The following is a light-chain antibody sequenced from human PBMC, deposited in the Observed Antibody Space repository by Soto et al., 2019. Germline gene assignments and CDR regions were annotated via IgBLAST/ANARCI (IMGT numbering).Light chain of an antibody. J-gene: IGKJ1*01. CDR3: QQRSNWPWT. CDR1: QSVSNF. V-gene: IGKV3-11*01. CDR2: DAS. Sequence: EIVLTQSPATLSLSPGERATLSCRASQSVSNFLAWYQQKPGQAPRLLISDASNRATGIPGRVSGSGSGTDFSLTISSLEPEDFAVYYCQQRSNWPWTFGQGTKVEIK.